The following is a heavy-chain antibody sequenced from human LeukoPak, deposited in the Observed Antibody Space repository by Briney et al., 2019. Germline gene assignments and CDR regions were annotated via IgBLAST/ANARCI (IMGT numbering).Heavy chain of an antibody. D-gene: IGHD3-9*01. CDR2: INPSGGST. V-gene: IGHV1-46*03. J-gene: IGHJ4*02. CDR1: GYTFTSYY. CDR3: ARALLRYFDWLCLGY. Sequence: ASVQVSCKASGYTFTSYYMHWVRQAPGQGLEWMGIINPSGGSTSYAQKFQGRVTMTRDTSTSTVYMELSSLRSEDTAVYYCARALLRYFDWLCLGYWGQGTLVTVSS.